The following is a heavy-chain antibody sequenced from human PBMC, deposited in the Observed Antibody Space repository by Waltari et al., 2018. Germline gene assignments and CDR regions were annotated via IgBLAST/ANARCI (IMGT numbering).Heavy chain of an antibody. J-gene: IGHJ6*03. D-gene: IGHD4-17*01. V-gene: IGHV1-69*10. CDR1: GGTFSTFA. CDR3: ARDPGYSDYRTRADEYYHYYMDV. Sequence: QVQLVQSGAEVKTPGSSVRVSCKVSGGTFSTFAINWVRQAPGQGLEGMGGILPILNTHSHAQKDQGRVTMTADKSTSTAYMDLSSLRFEDTAGYYCARDPGYSDYRTRADEYYHYYMDVWGKGTTITVSS. CDR2: ILPILNTH.